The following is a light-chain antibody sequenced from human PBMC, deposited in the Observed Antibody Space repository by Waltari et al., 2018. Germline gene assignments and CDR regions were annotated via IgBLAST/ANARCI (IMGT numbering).Light chain of an antibody. J-gene: IGKJ1*01. CDR1: QSVTSSY. CDR3: QPYDDSPPWT. CDR2: GAS. Sequence: EIVLTQSPGTLSLSPGERATLSCRASQSVTSSYLAWYQQKPGQAPRLLIYGASSRATGSPDRFSGSGSGTDFTLTISRLEPEDFAVYYCQPYDDSPPWTFGQGTKVEIK. V-gene: IGKV3-20*01.